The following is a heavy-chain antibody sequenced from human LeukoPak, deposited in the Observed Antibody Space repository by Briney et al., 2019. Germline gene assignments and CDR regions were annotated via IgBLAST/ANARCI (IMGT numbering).Heavy chain of an antibody. V-gene: IGHV3-23*01. CDR2: ISGSGGST. CDR1: GFTFSSYA. D-gene: IGHD3-22*01. J-gene: IGHJ4*02. Sequence: GGSLRLSCAASGFTFSSYAMSWVRQAPGKGLEWVSAISGSGGSTYYADSVKGRFTISRDSSKNTLYLQMNSLRAEDTAVYYCAKGGKRREYYYDSSGYPPDYWGQGTLVTVSS. CDR3: AKGGKRREYYYDSSGYPPDY.